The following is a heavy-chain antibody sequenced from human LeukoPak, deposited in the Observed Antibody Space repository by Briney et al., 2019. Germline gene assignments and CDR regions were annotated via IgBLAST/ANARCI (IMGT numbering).Heavy chain of an antibody. CDR3: ARSRLTTGDWFDP. Sequence: SETLSLTCTVSGGSISSYYWSWIRQPPGKGLEWIGYIYYSGSTNYNPSLKSRVTISVDTSKNQFSLKLSSVTAADTAVYYCARSRLTTGDWFDPWGQGTLVTVSS. J-gene: IGHJ5*02. CDR1: GGSISSYY. D-gene: IGHD4-11*01. V-gene: IGHV4-59*01. CDR2: IYYSGST.